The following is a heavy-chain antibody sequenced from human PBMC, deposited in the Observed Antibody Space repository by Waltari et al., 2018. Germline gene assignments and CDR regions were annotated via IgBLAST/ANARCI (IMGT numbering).Heavy chain of an antibody. CDR1: GFTLRSSA. J-gene: IGHJ4*02. CDR3: ARGEILGYCSSTSCYEFAY. V-gene: IGHV3-30-3*01. Sequence: QVQLVESGGGVVQPGRSLRLSCAASGFTLRSSAMPWVRQAPGKGLEWVALISYDGSNKYYADSVKGRFTISRDNSKNTLYLQMNSLRAEDTAVYYCARGEILGYCSSTSCYEFAYWGQGPLVTVSS. CDR2: ISYDGSNK. D-gene: IGHD2-2*01.